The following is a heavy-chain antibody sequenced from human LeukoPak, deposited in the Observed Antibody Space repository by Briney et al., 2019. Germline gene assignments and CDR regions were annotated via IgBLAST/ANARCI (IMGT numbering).Heavy chain of an antibody. CDR2: INSDGSST. Sequence: GGSLRLSCAASGFTFSSYWMHWVRQAPGKGLVWVSRINSDGSSTSYADSVKGRFTISRDNAKNTLYLQMNSLRAEDTAVYYCARGTARYGDYGDNWFDPWGQGTLVTVSS. V-gene: IGHV3-74*01. D-gene: IGHD4-17*01. J-gene: IGHJ5*02. CDR1: GFTFSSYW. CDR3: ARGTARYGDYGDNWFDP.